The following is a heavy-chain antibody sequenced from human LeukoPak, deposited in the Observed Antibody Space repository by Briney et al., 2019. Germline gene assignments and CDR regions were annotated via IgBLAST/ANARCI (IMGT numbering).Heavy chain of an antibody. CDR1: GYSFTSYW. CDR3: ARSHYGSGSYYKAPQVYYYYYGMDV. D-gene: IGHD3-10*01. J-gene: IGHJ6*02. Sequence: GESLKISCKGSGYSFTSYWIGWVRQMPGKGLEWMGIIYPGDSDTRYSPSFQGQVTISADKSISTAYLQWSSLKASDTAMYYCARSHYGSGSYYKAPQVYYYYYGMDVWGQGTTVTVSS. V-gene: IGHV5-51*01. CDR2: IYPGDSDT.